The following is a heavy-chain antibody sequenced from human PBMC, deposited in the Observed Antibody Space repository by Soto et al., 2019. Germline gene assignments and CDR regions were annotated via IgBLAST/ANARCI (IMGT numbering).Heavy chain of an antibody. J-gene: IGHJ3*02. CDR2: MNPNSGNT. CDR1: GFTFTSYD. V-gene: IGHV1-8*01. D-gene: IGHD3-10*01. Sequence: ASVKVSCKASGFTFTSYDIYWVRQATGKGLEWMGWMNPNSGNTGYAQKFQGRVTMTRNTSISTAYMELSSLRSEDTAVYYCARATMVRGVITAFDIWGQGTMVTVSS. CDR3: ARATMVRGVITAFDI.